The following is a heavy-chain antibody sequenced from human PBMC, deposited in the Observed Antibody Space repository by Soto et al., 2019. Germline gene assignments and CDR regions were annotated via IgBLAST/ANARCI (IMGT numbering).Heavy chain of an antibody. D-gene: IGHD2-15*01. J-gene: IGHJ4*02. CDR2: MNPNSGNT. CDR1: GYTFTSYD. CDR3: ARAGYCSGGSCYSGADY. V-gene: IGHV1-8*01. Sequence: QVQLVQSGAEVKKPGASVKVSCKASGYTFTSYDINWVRQATRQGLEWMGWMNPNSGNTGYAQKFQGRVTMTRNTSISTAYMELSSLRSEDTAVYYCARAGYCSGGSCYSGADYWGQGTLVTVSS.